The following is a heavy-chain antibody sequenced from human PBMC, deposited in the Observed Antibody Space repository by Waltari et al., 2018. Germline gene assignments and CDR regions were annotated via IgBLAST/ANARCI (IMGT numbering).Heavy chain of an antibody. D-gene: IGHD4-4*01. CDR2: IYHSGST. CDR3: ARGSMTTVTDWFDP. V-gene: IGHV4-38-2*01. Sequence: QVQLQESGPGLVKPSETLSLTCAVSGYSISSGYYWGWIRQPPGTGLEWIGNIYHSGSTYYNPSLQSRVTISVDTSKNQFSLNLRFVTAADTAFYYCARGSMTTVTDWFDPWGQGTLVTVSS. J-gene: IGHJ5*02. CDR1: GYSISSGYY.